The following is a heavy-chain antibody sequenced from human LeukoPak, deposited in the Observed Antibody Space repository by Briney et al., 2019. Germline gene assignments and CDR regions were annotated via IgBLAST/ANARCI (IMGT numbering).Heavy chain of an antibody. J-gene: IGHJ3*02. D-gene: IGHD2-15*01. V-gene: IGHV3-30*04. CDR2: ISYDGSNK. Sequence: GRSLRLSSAASGFTFSSYAMHWVRQAPGKGLEWVAVISYDGSNKYYADSVKGRFTISRDNSKNTLYLQMNSLRAEDTAVYYCARDGYCSGGSCYSEISGDAFDIWGQGTMVTVSS. CDR1: GFTFSSYA. CDR3: ARDGYCSGGSCYSEISGDAFDI.